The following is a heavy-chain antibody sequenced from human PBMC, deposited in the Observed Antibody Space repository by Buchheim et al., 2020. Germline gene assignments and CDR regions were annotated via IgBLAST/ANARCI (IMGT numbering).Heavy chain of an antibody. V-gene: IGHV3-30-3*01. Sequence: QVQLVESGGGVVQPGRSLRLSCAASGFTFSSYAMHWVRQAPGKGLEWVAVISYDGSNKYYADSVKGRFTISRDNSKNTLYLHMNSLRAEDTAVYYCARESYYDILIDPDYYYYGMDVWGQGTT. J-gene: IGHJ6*02. CDR2: ISYDGSNK. D-gene: IGHD3-9*01. CDR3: ARESYYDILIDPDYYYYGMDV. CDR1: GFTFSSYA.